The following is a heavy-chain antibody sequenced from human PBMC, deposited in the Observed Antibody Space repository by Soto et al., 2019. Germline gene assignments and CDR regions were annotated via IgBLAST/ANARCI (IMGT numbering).Heavy chain of an antibody. D-gene: IGHD3-22*01. V-gene: IGHV3-53*01. Sequence: GGSLRLSCAGSWLTVTTNYMTWVRQAPGKGLEWVSVIYSDGRTYYADSVKDRFTISTDNSTNTLILQMKSLRLEDSAIYYCERLLGQYYYGSSDVSYVGYLALGARGTRVPGS. CDR1: WLTVTTNY. CDR3: ERLLGQYYYGSSDVSYVGYLAL. CDR2: IYSDGRT. J-gene: IGHJ2*01.